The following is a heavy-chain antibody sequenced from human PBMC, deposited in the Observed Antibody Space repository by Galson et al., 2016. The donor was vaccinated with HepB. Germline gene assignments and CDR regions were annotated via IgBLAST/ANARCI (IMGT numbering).Heavy chain of an antibody. CDR3: AKRSSGLYWYFDL. J-gene: IGHJ2*01. CDR1: GYTFTNFG. D-gene: IGHD3-22*01. V-gene: IGHV1-18*01. CDR2: INTYNSYT. Sequence: SVKVSCKASGYTFTNFGINWVRQAPGQGLEWLGWINTYNSYTHYAQNFQGRVTMTTDTSTSTAYMELRSLRSDDTAVYYCAKRSSGLYWYFDLWGRGTLVTVSS.